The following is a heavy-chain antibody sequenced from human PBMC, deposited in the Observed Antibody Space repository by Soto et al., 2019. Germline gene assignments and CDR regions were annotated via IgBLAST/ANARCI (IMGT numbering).Heavy chain of an antibody. CDR2: MSYDGSNE. Sequence: PGGSLRLSCAASGFTFSHYAMHWVRQAPGKGLEWVALMSYDGSNEYYADSVKGRFTISRDNSKNTLYLQMNSLRAEDTAVYYCAKDRATHRNYWGQGTLVTVSS. V-gene: IGHV3-30*18. CDR3: AKDRATHRNY. J-gene: IGHJ4*02. CDR1: GFTFSHYA.